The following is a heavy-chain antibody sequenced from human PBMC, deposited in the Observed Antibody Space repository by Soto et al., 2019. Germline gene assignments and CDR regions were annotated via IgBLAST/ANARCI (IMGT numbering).Heavy chain of an antibody. Sequence: QVQLVQSGAEVKKPGSSVKVSCKASGGTFSSYTISWVRQAPGQGLEWMGRIIPILGIANYAQKFQGRVTITADKSTSTAYMELSSLRSEDTAVYYCAREGGDGYNMSSRPDAFDIWGQGTMVTVSS. J-gene: IGHJ3*02. CDR2: IIPILGIA. CDR1: GGTFSSYT. CDR3: AREGGDGYNMSSRPDAFDI. V-gene: IGHV1-69*08. D-gene: IGHD3-16*01.